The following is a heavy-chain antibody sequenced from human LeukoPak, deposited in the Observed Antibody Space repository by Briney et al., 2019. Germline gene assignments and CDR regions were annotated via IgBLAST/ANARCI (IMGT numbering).Heavy chain of an antibody. D-gene: IGHD5-18*01. CDR2: IYYSGST. V-gene: IGHV4-59*01. Sequence: PSETLSLTCTVSGGSISSYYWSWIRQPPGKGLEWIGYIYYSGSTNYNPSLKSRVTISVDTSKNQFSLKLSSVTAADTAVYYCASSRGYGYVPDAFDIWGQGTMVTVSS. CDR1: GGSISSYY. J-gene: IGHJ3*02. CDR3: ASSRGYGYVPDAFDI.